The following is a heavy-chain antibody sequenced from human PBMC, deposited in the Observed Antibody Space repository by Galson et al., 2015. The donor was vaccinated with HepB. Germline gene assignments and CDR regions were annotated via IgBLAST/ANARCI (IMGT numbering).Heavy chain of an antibody. Sequence: SVKVSCKVSGYTLIELSIHWVRQAPGKGLEWMGGFDPEDGDTIYAQKFQGRVTMTEDTSADTTYMELSSLRSEDTAVYYCATLGSDMVSTPGTHDAFDIWGQGTMVTVSS. V-gene: IGHV1-24*01. CDR2: FDPEDGDT. CDR1: GYTLIELS. D-gene: IGHD5/OR15-5a*01. CDR3: ATLGSDMVSTPGTHDAFDI. J-gene: IGHJ3*02.